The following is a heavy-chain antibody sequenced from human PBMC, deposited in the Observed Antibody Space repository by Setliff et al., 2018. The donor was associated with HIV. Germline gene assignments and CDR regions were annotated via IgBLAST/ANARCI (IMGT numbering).Heavy chain of an antibody. V-gene: IGHV4-34*01. CDR2: IYYRGAT. Sequence: KSSETLSLTCAVYGGPLSGHYWGWIRQSPGKGLEWIGSIYYRGATYYNPTLQSRVTISADTSKNQFYLKLTSVTAADTAIYYCARPYDSLYGWGQGVLVTVSS. J-gene: IGHJ4*02. CDR3: ARPYDSLYG. CDR1: GGPLSGHY. D-gene: IGHD3-22*01.